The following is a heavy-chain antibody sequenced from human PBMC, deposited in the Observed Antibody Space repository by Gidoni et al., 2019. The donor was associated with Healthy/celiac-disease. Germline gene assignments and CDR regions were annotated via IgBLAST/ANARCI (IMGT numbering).Heavy chain of an antibody. D-gene: IGHD3-22*01. CDR3: AKQDSSGTDAFDI. V-gene: IGHV3-23*01. CDR2: ISGSGGST. J-gene: IGHJ3*02. Sequence: EVQLWGSGGGLVQPGGSLSLSCAASGFPFSSYAMSWVRQAPGKGLEWVSAISGSGGSTYYADSVKGRFTISRDNSKNTLYLQMNSLRAEDTAVYYCAKQDSSGTDAFDIWGQGTMVTVSS. CDR1: GFPFSSYA.